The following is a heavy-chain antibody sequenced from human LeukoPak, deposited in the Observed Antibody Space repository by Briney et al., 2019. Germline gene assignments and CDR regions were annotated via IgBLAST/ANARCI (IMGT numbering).Heavy chain of an antibody. D-gene: IGHD1-14*01. CDR1: GFSFSDYH. V-gene: IGHV3-11*04. Sequence: PGGSLRLSCAASGFSFSDYHMNWIRQAPGKGLEWISYMSPGGGNIYFADSVKGRFTISRDNAKDSLYLQMNSLRAEDTAVYYCARTNQVGLRLAFDYWGQGTLVTVSS. CDR3: ARTNQVGLRLAFDY. J-gene: IGHJ4*02. CDR2: MSPGGGNI.